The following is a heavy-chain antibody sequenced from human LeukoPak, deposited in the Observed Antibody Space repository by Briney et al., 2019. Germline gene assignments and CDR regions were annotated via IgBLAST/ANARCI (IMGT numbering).Heavy chain of an antibody. V-gene: IGHV4-39*01. J-gene: IGHJ5*02. CDR3: ARDAVSLANWFDP. Sequence: SETLSLTCTVSGGSISSSSYYWGWIRQPPGKGLGWIGSIYYSGSTYYNPSLKSRVTISVDTSKNQFSLKLSSVTAADTAVYYCARDAVSLANWFDPWGQGTLVTVSS. CDR2: IYYSGST. CDR1: GGSISSSSYY.